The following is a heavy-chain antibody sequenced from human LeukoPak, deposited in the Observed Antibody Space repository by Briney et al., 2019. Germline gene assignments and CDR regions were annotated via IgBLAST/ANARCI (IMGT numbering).Heavy chain of an antibody. CDR2: ISSSGSTI. CDR1: GFTFSDYY. J-gene: IGHJ6*02. D-gene: IGHD3-10*01. Sequence: GGSLRLSCAASGFTFSDYYMSWIRQAPGKGLEWVSYISSSGSTIYYADSVKGRFTISRDNAKNSLYLQMNSLRAEDTAVYYCARDPVARGGYPLYYYYYGMDVWGQGTTVTVSS. CDR3: ARDPVARGGYPLYYYYYGMDV. V-gene: IGHV3-11*01.